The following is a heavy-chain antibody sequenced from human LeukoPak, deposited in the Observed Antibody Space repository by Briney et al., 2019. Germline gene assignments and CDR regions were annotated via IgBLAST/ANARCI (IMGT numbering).Heavy chain of an antibody. D-gene: IGHD1-26*01. Sequence: GGSLRLSCAASGFTFSSYAMSWVRQAPGKGLEWVSSIHTSNNYIYYANSLKGRFTISRDNTKNSLYLHMNSLRAEDTAVYYCAKAANEWELLAGYFDYWGQGTLVTVSS. CDR1: GFTFSSYA. CDR2: IHTSNNYI. V-gene: IGHV3-21*04. CDR3: AKAANEWELLAGYFDY. J-gene: IGHJ4*02.